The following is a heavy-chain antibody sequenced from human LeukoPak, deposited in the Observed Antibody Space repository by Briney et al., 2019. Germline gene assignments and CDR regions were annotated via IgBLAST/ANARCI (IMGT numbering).Heavy chain of an antibody. J-gene: IGHJ4*02. CDR3: AREGIVVVLAANLCYFDY. CDR2: ISYDGSNK. Sequence: PGRSLRLSCAASGFTFSSYGMHWVRQAPGKGLEWVAVISYDGSNKYYADSVKGRFTISRDNSKNTLYLQMNSLRAEDTAVYYCAREGIVVVLAANLCYFDYWGQGTLVTVSS. CDR1: GFTFSSYG. D-gene: IGHD2-15*01. V-gene: IGHV3-30*03.